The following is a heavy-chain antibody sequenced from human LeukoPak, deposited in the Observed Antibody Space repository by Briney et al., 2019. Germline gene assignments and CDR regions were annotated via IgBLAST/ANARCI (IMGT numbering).Heavy chain of an antibody. Sequence: PGGSLRLSCAASGFTFSSYAMSWVRQAPEKGLEWVSAISGSGGSTYYADSVKGRFTISRDDSKSIAYLQMNSLKTEDTAVYYCTRERYSYGYFLIDWGQGTLVTVSS. J-gene: IGHJ4*02. CDR1: GFTFSSYA. CDR2: ISGSGGST. D-gene: IGHD5-18*01. CDR3: TRERYSYGYFLID. V-gene: IGHV3-23*01.